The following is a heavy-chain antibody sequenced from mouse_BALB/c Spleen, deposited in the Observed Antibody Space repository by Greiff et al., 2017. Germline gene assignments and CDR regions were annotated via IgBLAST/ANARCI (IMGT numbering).Heavy chain of an antibody. J-gene: IGHJ4*01. CDR1: GYTFTSYW. V-gene: IGHV1-69*02. Sequence: VQLQQPGAELVRPGASVKLSCKASGYTFTSYWINWVKQRPGQGLEWIGNIYPSDSYTNYNQKFKDKATLTVDKSSSTAYMQRSSPTSEDSAVYYCTKGSLYAMDYWGQGTSVTVSS. CDR2: IYPSDSYT. CDR3: TKGSLYAMDY.